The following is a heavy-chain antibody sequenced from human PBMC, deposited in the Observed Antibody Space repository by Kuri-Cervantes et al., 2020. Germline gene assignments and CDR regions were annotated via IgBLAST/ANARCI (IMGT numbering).Heavy chain of an antibody. CDR3: AKVPYGIGTWFDY. CDR2: ILFEGTNT. CDR1: GFTLGDAW. D-gene: IGHD4-17*01. Sequence: GESLKISRAAPGFTLGDAWMSWVRQAPGKGLEWVSGILFEGTNTYYGDSVSGRFNIPRDNARNTLFLQINKLRPEDTAVYYCAKVPYGIGTWFDYWGQGTLVTVSS. V-gene: IGHV3-30*02. J-gene: IGHJ4*02.